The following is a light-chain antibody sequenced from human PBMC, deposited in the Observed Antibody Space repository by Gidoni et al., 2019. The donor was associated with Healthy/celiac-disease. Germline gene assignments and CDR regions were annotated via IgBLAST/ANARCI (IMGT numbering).Light chain of an antibody. Sequence: AIQMTQSPSSLSASVGDRVTLTCRASQGIRNDLGWYQQKPGKAPKLLIYAASSLQSGVPSRFSGSGSGTDFTLTISSLQTEDFATYYCLQDYNYPRTFGQGTKVEIK. CDR2: AAS. J-gene: IGKJ1*01. CDR1: QGIRND. CDR3: LQDYNYPRT. V-gene: IGKV1-6*01.